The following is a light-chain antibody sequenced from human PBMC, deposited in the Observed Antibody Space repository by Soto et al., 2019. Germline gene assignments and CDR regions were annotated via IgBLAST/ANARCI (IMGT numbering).Light chain of an antibody. Sequence: EVVMTQSPGTLSVSPGERATLSCRASQNVISNLAWYQQRPGQAPRLLIYSASTRATGIPARFSGSGSGTEFTLTISSLQSGDAAVYYCQQYGTSEIIFGQGTRLAIK. CDR1: QNVISN. CDR2: SAS. V-gene: IGKV3-15*01. CDR3: QQYGTSEII. J-gene: IGKJ5*01.